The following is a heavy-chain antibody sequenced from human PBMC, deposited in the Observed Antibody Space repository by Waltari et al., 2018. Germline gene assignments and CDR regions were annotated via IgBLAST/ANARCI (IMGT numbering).Heavy chain of an antibody. CDR3: ARDDRDGLPDYFDF. CDR2: TSHDESHK. CDR1: GFPFSTYT. Sequence: QVQLVASGGGVLQPGRSLRLSCSASGFPFSTYTMHWVRQAPGKGLEWVAVTSHDESHKYYADSVKGRFTISKDNSKNTLYLQMNSLSTEDTAMYYCARDDRDGLPDYFDFWGQGTLVTVSS. J-gene: IGHJ4*02. D-gene: IGHD2-8*01. V-gene: IGHV3-30*01.